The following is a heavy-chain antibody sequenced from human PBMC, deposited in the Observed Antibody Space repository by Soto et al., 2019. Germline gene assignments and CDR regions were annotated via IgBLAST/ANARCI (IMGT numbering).Heavy chain of an antibody. CDR2: ISGSGGST. Sequence: GGSLRLSCAASGFTFSSYAMSWARQAPGKGLEWVSAISGSGGSTYYADSVKGRFTISRDNSKNTLYLQMNSLRAEDTAVYYCAKDPESKYEAGTFDYWGQGTLVTVSS. CDR3: AKDPESKYEAGTFDY. D-gene: IGHD6-19*01. J-gene: IGHJ4*02. CDR1: GFTFSSYA. V-gene: IGHV3-23*01.